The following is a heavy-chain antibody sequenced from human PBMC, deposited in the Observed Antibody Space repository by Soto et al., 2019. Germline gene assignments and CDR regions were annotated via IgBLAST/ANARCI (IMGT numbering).Heavy chain of an antibody. CDR3: ARDPRSITGTTGDYYYGMDV. Sequence: ASVKVSCKASGYTFTSYGISWVRQAPGQGLEWMGWISAYNGNTNYAQKLQGRVTMTTDTSTSTAYMELSSLRSEDTAVYYCARDPRSITGTTGDYYYGMDVWGQGTTVTVSS. V-gene: IGHV1-18*04. D-gene: IGHD1-7*01. CDR2: ISAYNGNT. J-gene: IGHJ6*02. CDR1: GYTFTSYG.